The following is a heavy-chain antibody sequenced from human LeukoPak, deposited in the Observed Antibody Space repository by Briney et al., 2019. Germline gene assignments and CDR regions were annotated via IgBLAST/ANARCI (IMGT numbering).Heavy chain of an antibody. CDR2: ISWNSGSI. Sequence: GGSLRLSCAASGFTFDDYAMHRVRQAPGKGLEWVSGISWNSGSIGYADSVKGRFTISRDNAKNSLYLQMNSLRAEDTALYYCRIAAAASIDYWGQGTLVTVSS. D-gene: IGHD6-13*01. CDR3: RIAAAASIDY. V-gene: IGHV3-9*01. CDR1: GFTFDDYA. J-gene: IGHJ4*02.